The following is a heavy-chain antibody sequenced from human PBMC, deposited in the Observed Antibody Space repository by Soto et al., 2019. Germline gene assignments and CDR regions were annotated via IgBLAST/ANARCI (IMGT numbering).Heavy chain of an antibody. D-gene: IGHD2-15*01. Sequence: SETLSLTCTVSGGSISSSSYYWGWIRQPPGKGLEWIGSIYYSGSTYYNPSLKSRVTISVDTSKNQFSLKLSSVTAADTAVYYSARHSSGIVLVVAATGAFDIWGQGTMVTVSS. J-gene: IGHJ3*02. CDR1: GGSISSSSYY. CDR3: ARHSSGIVLVVAATGAFDI. CDR2: IYYSGST. V-gene: IGHV4-39*01.